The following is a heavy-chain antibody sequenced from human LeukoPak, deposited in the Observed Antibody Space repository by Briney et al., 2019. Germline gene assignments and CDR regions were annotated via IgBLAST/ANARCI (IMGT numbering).Heavy chain of an antibody. CDR1: GFTFSSYG. V-gene: IGHV3-30*02. CDR3: AKGGGYEAQYYYYYLDV. J-gene: IGHJ6*03. CDR2: IRYDGTNK. Sequence: GGSLRLSCAASGFTFSSYGMHWVRQAPGKGLEWVAFIRYDGTNKYYADSVKGRFTISRDNSKNTLYLQMKSLRAEDTAVYYCAKGGGYEAQYYYYYLDVWGKGTTVTISS. D-gene: IGHD5-12*01.